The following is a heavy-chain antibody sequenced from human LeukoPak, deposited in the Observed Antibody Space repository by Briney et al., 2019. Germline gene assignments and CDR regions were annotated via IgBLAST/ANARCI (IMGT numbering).Heavy chain of an antibody. V-gene: IGHV4-59*08. J-gene: IGHJ4*02. CDR3: ARSYDTNNRQRFDY. D-gene: IGHD3-22*01. CDR1: GASIRSYY. Sequence: SETLSLTCTVSGASIRSYYWSWIRQPPGKGLEWIAYMYYTESPSYNPSLKSRVSMSGDSSRNQFSLKLNSVTAADTAIYYCARSYDTNNRQRFDYWGQGTLVTVSS. CDR2: MYYTESP.